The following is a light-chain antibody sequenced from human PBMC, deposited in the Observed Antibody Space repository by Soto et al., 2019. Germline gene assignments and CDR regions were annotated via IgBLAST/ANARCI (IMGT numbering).Light chain of an antibody. CDR1: QNISIN. Sequence: EIVMTQSPATLSVSPGERATLSCRASQNISINLAWYQQKPGQAPRLLIYGASTRATSIPARFSGIGSGTEFTLIINSPQSEDFAIYYCQQFNSWPRGTFGQGTKVEV. CDR3: QQFNSWPRGT. CDR2: GAS. V-gene: IGKV3-15*01. J-gene: IGKJ1*01.